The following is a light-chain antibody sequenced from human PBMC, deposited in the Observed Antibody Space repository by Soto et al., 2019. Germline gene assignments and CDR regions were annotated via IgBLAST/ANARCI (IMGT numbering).Light chain of an antibody. Sequence: QSVLTQPPSVSGAPGQRVTISCTGSSSNIGAGHDVHWYQQPPGTAPKLLIYGNGNRPSGVPDRFSGSKSGTSDSLAITGLQAEDEADYYCQSYDSSLSGSEVFGTGTKVTVL. CDR3: QSYDSSLSGSEV. CDR2: GNG. CDR1: SSNIGAGHD. J-gene: IGLJ1*01. V-gene: IGLV1-40*01.